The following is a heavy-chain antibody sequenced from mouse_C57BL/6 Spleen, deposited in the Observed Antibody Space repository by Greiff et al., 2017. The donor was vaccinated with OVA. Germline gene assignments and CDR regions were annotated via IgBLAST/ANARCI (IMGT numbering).Heavy chain of an antibody. CDR3: ARGGDSSGYWYFDV. CDR1: GYSFTDYN. CDR2: INPNYGTT. V-gene: IGHV1-39*01. D-gene: IGHD3-2*02. J-gene: IGHJ1*03. Sequence: EVKLQQSGPELVKPGASVKISCKASGYSFTDYNMNWVKQSNGKSLEWIGVINPNYGTTSYNQKFKGKATLTVDQSSSTAYMQLNSLTSEDSAVYYCARGGDSSGYWYFDVWGTGTTVTVSS.